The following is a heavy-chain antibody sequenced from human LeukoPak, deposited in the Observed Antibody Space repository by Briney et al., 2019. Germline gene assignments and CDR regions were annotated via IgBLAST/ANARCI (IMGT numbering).Heavy chain of an antibody. J-gene: IGHJ4*02. V-gene: IGHV1-69*13. D-gene: IGHD6-19*01. Sequence: SVKVSCKASGGTFSSYAISWVRQAPGQGLEWMGGIIPIFGTANYAQKFQSRVTITADESTSTAYMELSSLRSEDTAVYYCARGEEWLVHSAIDYWGQGTLVTVSS. CDR1: GGTFSSYA. CDR2: IIPIFGTA. CDR3: ARGEEWLVHSAIDY.